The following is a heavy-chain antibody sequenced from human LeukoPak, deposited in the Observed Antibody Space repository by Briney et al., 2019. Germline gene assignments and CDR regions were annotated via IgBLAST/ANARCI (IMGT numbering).Heavy chain of an antibody. J-gene: IGHJ4*02. V-gene: IGHV1-69*04. CDR1: GGTFSSYA. Sequence: SVKVSCKASGGTFSSYAISWVRQAPGQGLEWMGRIIPILGIANYAQRFQGRVTITADKSTSTAYMELSSLRSEDTAVYYCARVDTAMAAVGNWGQGTLVTVSS. CDR3: ARVDTAMAAVGN. D-gene: IGHD5-18*01. CDR2: IIPILGIA.